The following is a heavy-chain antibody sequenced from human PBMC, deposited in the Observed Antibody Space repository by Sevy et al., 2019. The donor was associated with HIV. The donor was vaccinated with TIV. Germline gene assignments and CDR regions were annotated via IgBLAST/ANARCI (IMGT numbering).Heavy chain of an antibody. CDR3: ARGGYYYDNAAYYALDS. J-gene: IGHJ4*02. D-gene: IGHD3-22*01. CDR2: IWSDGAYQ. Sequence: GGSLRLSCAATGFTFSNYAMHWVRQAPGKGMEWVAIIWSDGAYQYHGDSVKGRFTISRDNSKSTLYLQMNNVRVEDTGGYYCARGGYYYDNAAYYALDSWGQGTLVTVSS. CDR1: GFTFSNYA. V-gene: IGHV3-33*01.